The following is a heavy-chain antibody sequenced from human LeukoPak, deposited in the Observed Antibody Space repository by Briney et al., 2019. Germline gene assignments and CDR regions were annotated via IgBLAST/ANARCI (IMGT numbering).Heavy chain of an antibody. D-gene: IGHD6-13*01. CDR1: GGSISSYY. CDR3: ARVISGWYYFDY. Sequence: SETLSLTCTVSGGSISSYYWSWIRQPPGKGLEWIGSLYHSGSAYYNPSLKSRVTISVDSSKNQFSLKLSSVTAADTAVYYCARVISGWYYFDYWGQGTLVTVSS. J-gene: IGHJ4*02. V-gene: IGHV4-59*08. CDR2: LYHSGSA.